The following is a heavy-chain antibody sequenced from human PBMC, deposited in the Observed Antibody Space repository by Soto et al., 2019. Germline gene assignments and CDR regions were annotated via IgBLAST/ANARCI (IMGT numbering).Heavy chain of an antibody. Sequence: GGSLRLSCAASGFTFSNAWMSWVRQAPGKGLEWVGRIKSKTDGGTTDYAAPAKGRFTISRDDSKNTLYLQMNSLKTEDTAVYYCTTTYLLWKYYYYGMDVWGQGTTVTVSS. D-gene: IGHD1-1*01. CDR3: TTTYLLWKYYYYGMDV. CDR1: GFTFSNAW. V-gene: IGHV3-15*01. J-gene: IGHJ6*02. CDR2: IKSKTDGGTT.